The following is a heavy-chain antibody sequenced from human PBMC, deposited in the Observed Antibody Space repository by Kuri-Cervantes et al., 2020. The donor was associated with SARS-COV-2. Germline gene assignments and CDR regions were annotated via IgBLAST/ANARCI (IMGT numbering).Heavy chain of an antibody. Sequence: GESLKISCAASGFTFSRDTMYWVRQAPGKGLVWVSRMNGDGSSITYADSVKGRFTISRDNAKNTVYLHMNSLRAEDTALYYCARDDEAPGVWFDYWGQGILVTVSS. CDR3: ARDDEAPGVWFDY. J-gene: IGHJ4*02. V-gene: IGHV3-74*01. CDR2: MNGDGSSI. CDR1: GFTFSRDT. D-gene: IGHD2-21*01.